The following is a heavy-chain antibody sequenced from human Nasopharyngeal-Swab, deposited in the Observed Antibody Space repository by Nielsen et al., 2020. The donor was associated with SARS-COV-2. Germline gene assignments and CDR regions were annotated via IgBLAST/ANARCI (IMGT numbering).Heavy chain of an antibody. CDR2: IFSNDEK. Sequence: SGPTMVKPTETLTLTCTVSGFSLSNARMGVSWSRQPPGKALEWLAHIFSNDEKSYSTSLKSRLTISKDTSKSQVVLTMTNMDPVDTATYYCARIAADNDILTGYYSDYFDYWGQGTLVTVSS. D-gene: IGHD3-9*01. CDR3: ARIAADNDILTGYYSDYFDY. V-gene: IGHV2-26*01. CDR1: GFSLSNARMG. J-gene: IGHJ4*02.